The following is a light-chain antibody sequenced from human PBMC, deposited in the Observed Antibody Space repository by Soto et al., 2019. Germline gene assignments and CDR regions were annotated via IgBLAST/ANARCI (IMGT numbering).Light chain of an antibody. CDR1: SSDVGGYNY. CDR3: CSYAGSLYV. V-gene: IGLV2-11*01. Sequence: QSALTQPRSVSGSPGQSVTISCTDTSSDVGGYNYVSWYQQHPGKAPKLMIYDVSKRPSGVPDRFSGSKSGNTASLTISGLQAEDEADYYCCSYAGSLYVFGTGTKLTVL. CDR2: DVS. J-gene: IGLJ1*01.